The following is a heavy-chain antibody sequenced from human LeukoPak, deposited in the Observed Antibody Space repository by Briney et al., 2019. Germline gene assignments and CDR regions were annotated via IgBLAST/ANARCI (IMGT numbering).Heavy chain of an antibody. CDR3: ARKGKYSTSWYAAYFQN. D-gene: IGHD6-13*01. J-gene: IGHJ1*01. CDR2: INHSGST. CDR1: GGSFSGYY. Sequence: SETLSLTCAVYGGSFSGYYWSWIRQPPGKGLEWIGEINHSGSTNYNPSLKSRVTISVDTSKNQFSLKLSCVTAADTGVYYCARKGKYSTSWYAAYFQNWGQGTPVTVSS. V-gene: IGHV4-34*01.